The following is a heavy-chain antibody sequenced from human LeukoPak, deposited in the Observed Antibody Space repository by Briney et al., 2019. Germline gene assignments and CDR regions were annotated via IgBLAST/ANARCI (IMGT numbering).Heavy chain of an antibody. V-gene: IGHV4-4*02. Sequence: SETLSLTCAVSGGSISSSNWWSWVRQPPGKGLEWIGEIYHSGSTYYNPSLKSRVTISVDMSKNQFSLKLSSVTAADTAVYYCARDIVVVVRGADWFDPWGQGTLVTVSS. D-gene: IGHD2-15*01. J-gene: IGHJ5*02. CDR3: ARDIVVVVRGADWFDP. CDR1: GGSISSSNW. CDR2: IYHSGST.